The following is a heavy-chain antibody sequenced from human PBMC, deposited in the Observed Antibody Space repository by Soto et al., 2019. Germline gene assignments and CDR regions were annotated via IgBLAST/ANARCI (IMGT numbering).Heavy chain of an antibody. CDR2: IYYSGST. V-gene: IGHV4-59*01. CDR1: GGSISSYY. J-gene: IGHJ5*02. CDR3: ARLQMAKFDP. Sequence: PSETLSLTCTVSGGSISSYYWSWIRQPPGKGPEWIGYIYYSGSTNYNPSLKSRVTISVDTSKNQFSLKLSSVTAADTAVYYCARLQMAKFDPWGQGTLVTVSS.